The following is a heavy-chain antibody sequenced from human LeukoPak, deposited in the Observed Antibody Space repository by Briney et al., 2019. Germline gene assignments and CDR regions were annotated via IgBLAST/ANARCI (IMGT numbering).Heavy chain of an antibody. CDR2: ISNSDSTI. CDR1: GFTFSSYE. CDR3: AKELRYFDWLLFGGAFDI. D-gene: IGHD3-9*01. Sequence: PGGSLRLSCAASGFTFSSYEMNWVRQAPGRGLEWVSYISNSDSTIYYADSVKGRFTISRDNAKNSLYLQMNSLGAEDTAVYYCAKELRYFDWLLFGGAFDIWGQGTMVTVSS. V-gene: IGHV3-48*03. J-gene: IGHJ3*02.